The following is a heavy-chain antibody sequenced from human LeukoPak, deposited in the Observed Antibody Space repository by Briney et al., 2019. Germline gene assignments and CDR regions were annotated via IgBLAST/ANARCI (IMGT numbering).Heavy chain of an antibody. D-gene: IGHD2-21*01. V-gene: IGHV1-18*01. CDR2: ISAYNGNT. Sequence: ASVKVSCKASGYTFTSYGISWVRQAPGQGLEWMGWISAYNGNTNYAQKLQGRVTMTTDTSTSTAYMELSSLRSEDTAVYYCARENSRLEGNWFDPWGQGTLVTVSS. J-gene: IGHJ5*02. CDR3: ARENSRLEGNWFDP. CDR1: GYTFTSYG.